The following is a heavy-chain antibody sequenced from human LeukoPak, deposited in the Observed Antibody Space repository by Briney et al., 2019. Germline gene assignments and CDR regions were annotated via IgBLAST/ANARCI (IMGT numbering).Heavy chain of an antibody. D-gene: IGHD5-18*01. J-gene: IGHJ3*02. V-gene: IGHV3-7*01. CDR1: GFLFSKYW. Sequence: GGSLRLSCAASGFLFSKYWMTWVRQAPGKGLEWVANIKQDGSEKYYVDSVKGRFTISRDNAKNSLYLQMNSLRAEDTAVYYCARDQRGYSYGYWEDAFDIWGQGTMVTVSS. CDR2: IKQDGSEK. CDR3: ARDQRGYSYGYWEDAFDI.